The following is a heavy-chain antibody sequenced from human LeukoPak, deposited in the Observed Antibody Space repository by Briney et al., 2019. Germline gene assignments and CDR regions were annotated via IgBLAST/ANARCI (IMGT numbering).Heavy chain of an antibody. V-gene: IGHV4-39*07. CDR2: IYYSGST. J-gene: IGHJ6*01. Sequence: PSETLSLTCTVSGGSMDSSRYYWSWIRQPPGKGLEWIGSIYYSGSTYYNPSLKSRVTISVDTSKNQFSLKLSSATAADTAVYYCARDQEVSYSSGWYGRPYYYYGMDVWGQGTTVTVSS. CDR1: GGSMDSSRYY. D-gene: IGHD6-19*01. CDR3: ARDQEVSYSSGWYGRPYYYYGMDV.